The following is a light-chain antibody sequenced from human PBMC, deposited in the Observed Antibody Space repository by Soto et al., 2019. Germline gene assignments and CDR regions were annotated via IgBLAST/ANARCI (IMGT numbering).Light chain of an antibody. CDR1: QSFYSNY. CDR2: GAS. Sequence: EIVLTQSPGTLSLSPGERATLSCRASQSFYSNYLAWYQQKPGQSPRLLIYGASTRATGIPDRFSGSGSGTDFTLTISRLEPEDFAVYYCQQYDNSPYTFGQGTKVDIK. V-gene: IGKV3-20*01. J-gene: IGKJ2*01. CDR3: QQYDNSPYT.